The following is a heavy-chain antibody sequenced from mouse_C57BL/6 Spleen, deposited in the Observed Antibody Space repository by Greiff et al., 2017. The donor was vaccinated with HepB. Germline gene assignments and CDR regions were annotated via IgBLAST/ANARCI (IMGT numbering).Heavy chain of an antibody. CDR3: ARSDYGSSAWFAC. CDR1: GFTFSDYG. D-gene: IGHD1-1*01. CDR2: ISSGSSTI. J-gene: IGHJ3*01. Sequence: DVHLVESGGGLVKPGGSLKLSCAASGFTFSDYGMHWVRQAPEKGLEWVAYISSGSSTIYYADTVKGRCTISRDNAKNTLFLQMTSRRSEDTAMYYCARSDYGSSAWFACWGQGTLVTVAA. V-gene: IGHV5-17*01.